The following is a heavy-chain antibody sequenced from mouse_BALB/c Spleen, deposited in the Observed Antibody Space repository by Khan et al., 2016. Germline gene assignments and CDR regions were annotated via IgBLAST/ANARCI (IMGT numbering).Heavy chain of an antibody. CDR3: ARSDYGDKDAMDY. D-gene: IGHD1-1*01. CDR2: ISYSGST. Sequence: EVELVESGPGLVKPSQSLSLTCTVTGYSITSDYAWNWIRQFPGNRLEWMGYISYSGSTSYNPSPKSRISITRDTSKHQFFLQLNSVTSEDTATYYCARSDYGDKDAMDYWGQGTSDTVSS. V-gene: IGHV3-2*02. CDR1: GYSITSDYA. J-gene: IGHJ4*01.